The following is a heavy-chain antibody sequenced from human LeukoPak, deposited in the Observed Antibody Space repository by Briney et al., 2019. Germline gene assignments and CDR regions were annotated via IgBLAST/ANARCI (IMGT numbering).Heavy chain of an antibody. D-gene: IGHD3-3*01. J-gene: IGHJ5*02. Sequence: PGGSLRLSCAASGFTFSSYAMHWVRQAPGKGLEWIGEINHSGSTNYNPSLKSRVTISLDTSKNQSSLKLRSVTAADTAVYYCAKHLRRRFFSKTLGFDPWGQGTLVTVSS. CDR2: INHSGST. CDR3: AKHLRRRFFSKTLGFDP. CDR1: GFTFSSYA. V-gene: IGHV4-34*08.